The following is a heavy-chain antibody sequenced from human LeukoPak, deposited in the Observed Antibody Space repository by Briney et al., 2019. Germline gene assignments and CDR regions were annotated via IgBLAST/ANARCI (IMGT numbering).Heavy chain of an antibody. CDR1: GYSISSGYY. CDR3: ARGDYVWGSYRYRAYNWFDP. D-gene: IGHD3-16*02. V-gene: IGHV4-38-2*02. J-gene: IGHJ5*02. Sequence: SETLSLTCTVSGYSISSGYYWGWIRQPPGKGLEWIGSIYHSGSTYYNPSLKSRVTISVDTSKNQFSLKLSSVTAADTAVYYCARGDYVWGSYRYRAYNWFDPWGQGTLVTVSS. CDR2: IYHSGST.